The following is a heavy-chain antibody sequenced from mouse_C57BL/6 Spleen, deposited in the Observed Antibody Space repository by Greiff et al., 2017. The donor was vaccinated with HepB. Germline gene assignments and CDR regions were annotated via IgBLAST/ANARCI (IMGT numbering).Heavy chain of an antibody. CDR2: IYPGDGDT. D-gene: IGHD1-1*02. CDR1: GYAFSSSW. V-gene: IGHV1-82*01. J-gene: IGHJ3*01. Sequence: QVQLQQSGPELVKPGASVKISCKASGYAFSSSWMNWVKQRPGKGLEWIGRIYPGDGDTNYNGKFKGKATLTADKSSSTAYMQLSSLTSEDSAVYFCARLWPVAYWGQGTLVTVSA. CDR3: ARLWPVAY.